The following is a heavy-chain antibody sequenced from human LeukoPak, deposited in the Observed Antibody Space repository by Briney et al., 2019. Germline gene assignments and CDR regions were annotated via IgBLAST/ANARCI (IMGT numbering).Heavy chain of an antibody. D-gene: IGHD2-21*02. V-gene: IGHV3-7*03. Sequence: GGSLRLSCAASGFTFSSYWMTWVHQAPGKGLEWVANIKQAGSEKYYVDSVKGRFTISRDNAQNSLYLQMNSLRAEDTAVYYCARRVVTATDDAFDIWGQGTMVTVSS. CDR1: GFTFSSYW. CDR3: ARRVVTATDDAFDI. CDR2: IKQAGSEK. J-gene: IGHJ3*02.